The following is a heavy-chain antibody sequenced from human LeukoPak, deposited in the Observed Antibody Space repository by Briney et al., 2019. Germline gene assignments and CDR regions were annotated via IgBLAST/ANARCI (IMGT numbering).Heavy chain of an antibody. CDR1: GCTFTGYY. D-gene: IGHD6-6*01. CDR2: INPNSGGT. V-gene: IGHV1-2*02. J-gene: IGHJ4*02. Sequence: ASVKVSCKASGCTFTGYYMHWVRQAPGRGLEWMGWINPNSGGTNYAQKFQGRVTMTRDTSISTAYMELSRLRSDDTAVYYCAREYSSSSDDDYWGQGTLVTVSS. CDR3: AREYSSSSDDDY.